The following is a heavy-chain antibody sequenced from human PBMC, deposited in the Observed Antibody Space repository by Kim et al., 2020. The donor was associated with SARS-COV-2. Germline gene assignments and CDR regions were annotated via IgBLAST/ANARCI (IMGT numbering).Heavy chain of an antibody. CDR2: IIPIFGTA. CDR3: ARQGGYSGYDPWEGD. J-gene: IGHJ4*02. CDR1: GGTFSSYA. Sequence: SVKVSCKASGGTFSSYAISWVRQAPGQGLEWMGGIIPIFGTANYAQKFQGRVTITADESTSTAYMELSSLRSEDTAVYYCARQGGYSGYDPWEGDWGQGTLVTVSS. V-gene: IGHV1-69*13. D-gene: IGHD5-12*01.